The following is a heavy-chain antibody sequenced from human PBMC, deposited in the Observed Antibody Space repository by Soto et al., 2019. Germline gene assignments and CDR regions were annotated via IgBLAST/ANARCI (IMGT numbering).Heavy chain of an antibody. CDR1: GLSFSTYS. D-gene: IGHD1-1*01. Sequence: GGSLRLSCAASGLSFSTYSMNWVRQAPGKGLEWVSSIIGSSTYIFYADSVKGRFTIYRDNAKKSIYMQMNSLRAEDKTVYYCARDVRNWNFDSWGQGTLVSVSS. CDR3: ARDVRNWNFDS. J-gene: IGHJ4*02. CDR2: IIGSSTYI. V-gene: IGHV3-21*03.